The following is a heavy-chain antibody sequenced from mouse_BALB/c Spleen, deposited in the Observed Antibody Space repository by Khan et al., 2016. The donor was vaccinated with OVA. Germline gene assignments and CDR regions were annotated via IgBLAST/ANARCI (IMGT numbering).Heavy chain of an antibody. V-gene: IGHV3-2*02. J-gene: IGHJ2*01. D-gene: IGHD3-2*02. CDR1: GYSITSDYA. Sequence: EVQLVESGPGLVKPSQSLSLTCTVTGYSITSDYAWNWIRQFPGNKLEWMGYISYSGNTKYNPSLQSRISITLDTSKNQFFLQLNFVTIEDTATYYCARIQGGDFDYWGQGTTLTVSS. CDR3: ARIQGGDFDY. CDR2: ISYSGNT.